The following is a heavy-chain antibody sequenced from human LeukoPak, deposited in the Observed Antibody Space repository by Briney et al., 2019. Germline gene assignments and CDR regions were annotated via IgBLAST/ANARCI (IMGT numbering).Heavy chain of an antibody. CDR3: ARGRKWLRLYYYYGMDV. CDR2: INHSGST. Sequence: SETLSLTCAVYGGSFSGYYWSWIRQPPGKGLEWIGEINHSGSTNYNPSLKSRVTISVDTSKNQFSLKLSSLTAADTAVCYCARGRKWLRLYYYYGMDVWGKGTTVTVSS. J-gene: IGHJ6*04. D-gene: IGHD5-12*01. CDR1: GGSFSGYY. V-gene: IGHV4-34*01.